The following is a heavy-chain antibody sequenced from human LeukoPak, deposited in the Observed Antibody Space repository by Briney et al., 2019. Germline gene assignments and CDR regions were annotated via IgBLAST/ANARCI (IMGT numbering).Heavy chain of an antibody. J-gene: IGHJ5*02. V-gene: IGHV3-48*02. CDR2: ISGGDTTI. CDR1: GFAFSRSA. Sequence: TGGSLRLSCTTSGFAFSRSAMTWLRQAPEKGLEWVSYISGGDTTIFHSDSVKGRFTISRDSAKNTLYLHMNSLRDEDTAVYYCARDFLTTAWGQGTLVTVSS. D-gene: IGHD3-22*01. CDR3: ARDFLTTA.